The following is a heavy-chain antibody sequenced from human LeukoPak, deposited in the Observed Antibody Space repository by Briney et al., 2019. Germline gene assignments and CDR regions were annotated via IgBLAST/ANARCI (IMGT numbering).Heavy chain of an antibody. CDR1: GGSISSGGYS. Sequence: SETLSLTCAVSGGSISSGGYSWSWIRQPPGKGLEWIGYIYHSGSTYYNPSLKSRVTISVDRSKNQFSLKLSSVTAADTAVYYCARVDLAVVPARIFHWFDPWGQGTLVTVSS. D-gene: IGHD2-2*01. V-gene: IGHV4-30-2*01. CDR3: ARVDLAVVPARIFHWFDP. CDR2: IYHSGST. J-gene: IGHJ5*02.